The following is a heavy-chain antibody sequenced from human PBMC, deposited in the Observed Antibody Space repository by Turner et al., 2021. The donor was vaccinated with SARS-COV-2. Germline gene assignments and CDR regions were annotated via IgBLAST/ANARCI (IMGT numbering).Heavy chain of an antibody. V-gene: IGHV1-24*01. CDR3: ATAPPYCTNGVCPNWFDP. D-gene: IGHD2-8*01. CDR2: FDPEDGET. Sequence: QVQLVQSGAEVKKPGASVKVSFTVSGYTLIELSMHWVRQAPGKGLEWMGGFDPEDGETIYAQKFQGRVTMTEDTSTDTAYMELSSLRSEDTAVYYCATAPPYCTNGVCPNWFDPWGQGTLVTVSS. J-gene: IGHJ5*02. CDR1: GYTLIELS.